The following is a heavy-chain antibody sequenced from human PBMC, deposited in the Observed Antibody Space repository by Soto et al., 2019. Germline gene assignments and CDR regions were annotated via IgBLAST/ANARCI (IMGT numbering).Heavy chain of an antibody. CDR2: INPNSGDT. CDR1: GYTFTGYY. J-gene: IGHJ3*01. Sequence: ASLKVSCKASGYTFTGYYMHWVRQAPGQGLEWMGWINPNSGDTNYAQKFQGWVTMTRDTSISTAYMELSRLRSDDTAVYYCASSRRYYYDSSGLDAFDVWGQGTMVTVSS. CDR3: ASSRRYYYDSSGLDAFDV. D-gene: IGHD3-22*01. V-gene: IGHV1-2*04.